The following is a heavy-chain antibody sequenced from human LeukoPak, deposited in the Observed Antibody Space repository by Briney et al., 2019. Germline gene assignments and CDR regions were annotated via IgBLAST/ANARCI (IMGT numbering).Heavy chain of an antibody. V-gene: IGHV1-2*02. CDR2: INPNSGGT. CDR3: ARTLKHYYGSGSYYLLYAFDI. Sequence: GASVKVSCKASGYTFTGYYMHWVRQAPGQGLEWMGWINPNSGGTNYAQKFQGRVTMTRDTSISTAYMELSRLRSDDTAVYYCARTLKHYYGSGSYYLLYAFDIWGQGTMVTVSS. D-gene: IGHD3-10*01. CDR1: GYTFTGYY. J-gene: IGHJ3*02.